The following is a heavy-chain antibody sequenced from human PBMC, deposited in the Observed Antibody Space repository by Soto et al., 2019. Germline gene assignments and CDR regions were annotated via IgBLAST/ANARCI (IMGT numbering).Heavy chain of an antibody. V-gene: IGHV5-51*01. J-gene: IGHJ6*01. D-gene: IGHD2-2*01. CDR1: GYSFTSYW. CDR2: IYPGDSDT. Sequence: GESLKISCKGSGYSFTSYWIGWVRQMPGKGLEWMGIIYPGDSDTRYSPSFQGQVTISADKSISTAYLQWSSLKASDTAMYYCASGYCSSTSCYDYYYYGMDVWGQGTKVTVSS. CDR3: ASGYCSSTSCYDYYYYGMDV.